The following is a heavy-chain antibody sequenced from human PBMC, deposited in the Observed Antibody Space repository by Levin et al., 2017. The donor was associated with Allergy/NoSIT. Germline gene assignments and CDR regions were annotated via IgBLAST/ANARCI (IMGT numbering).Heavy chain of an antibody. CDR1: GFTFSSYS. V-gene: IGHV3-21*01. Sequence: PGGSLRLSCAASGFTFSSYSMNWVRQAPGKGLEWVSSISSSSSYIYYADSVKGRFTISRDNAKNSLYLQMNSLRAEDTAVYYCARDWEDSSGYYLFDYWGQGTLVTVSS. D-gene: IGHD3-22*01. CDR2: ISSSSSYI. CDR3: ARDWEDSSGYYLFDY. J-gene: IGHJ4*02.